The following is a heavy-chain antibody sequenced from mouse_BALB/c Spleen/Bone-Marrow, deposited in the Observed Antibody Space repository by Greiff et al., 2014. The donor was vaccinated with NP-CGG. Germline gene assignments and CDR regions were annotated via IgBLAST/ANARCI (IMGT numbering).Heavy chain of an antibody. CDR3: TTLARNYFDY. D-gene: IGHD3-1*01. CDR1: GYTFTSYW. CDR2: IYPGNSDT. J-gene: IGHJ2*01. V-gene: IGHV1-5*01. Sequence: VHVKQSGTVLARPGASVKMSCKASGYTFTSYWMHWVKQRPGQGLEWIGTIYPGNSDTTYNQKFKGKAKLTAVTSTSTAYMEFSSLTNEDSAVYYCTTLARNYFDYWGQGTTLTVSS.